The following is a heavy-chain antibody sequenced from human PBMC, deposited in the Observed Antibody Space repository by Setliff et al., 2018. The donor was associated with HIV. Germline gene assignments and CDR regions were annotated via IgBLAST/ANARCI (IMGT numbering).Heavy chain of an antibody. J-gene: IGHJ6*03. Sequence: SETLSLTCIVSGGSISSSSYYWGWIRQPPGKGLEWIGSIYYTGSIYYNPSLKSRVTISVDTSKNQFSLKLSSVTAADTAVYYCASLYASRNWSGTDSYYYYMDVWGKGTTVTVSS. V-gene: IGHV4-39*07. CDR1: GGSISSSSYY. CDR3: ASLYASRNWSGTDSYYYYMDV. D-gene: IGHD2-8*01. CDR2: IYYTGSI.